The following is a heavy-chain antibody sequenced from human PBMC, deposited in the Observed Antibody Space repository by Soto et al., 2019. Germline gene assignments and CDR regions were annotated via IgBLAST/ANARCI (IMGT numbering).Heavy chain of an antibody. CDR1: GFSLSTSGVG. V-gene: IGHV2-5*02. J-gene: IGHJ4*02. CDR3: HQKIGGPLGS. D-gene: IGHD3-16*01. Sequence: QITLKESGPTLVKPTQTLTLTCTFSGFSLSTSGVGVGWIRQPPGKALEWLALIYWDDDKRYSPSLKSRLTTTKNTPKNRVVLKMTNMAPGDTPTYYCHQKIGGPLGSGGQGPLVTVS. CDR2: IYWDDDK.